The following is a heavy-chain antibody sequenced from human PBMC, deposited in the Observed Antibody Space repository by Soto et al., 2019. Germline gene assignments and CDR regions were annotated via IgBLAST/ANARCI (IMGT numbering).Heavy chain of an antibody. J-gene: IGHJ3*02. CDR1: GFTFSDYY. CDR3: APDLYSSSPDGPLPNDAFDI. D-gene: IGHD6-6*01. CDR2: ISSSGSTI. V-gene: IGHV3-11*01. Sequence: GGSLRLSCAASGFTFSDYYMSWIRQAPGKGLEWVSYISSSGSTIYYADSVKGRFTISRDNAKNSLYLQMNSLRAEDTAVYYCAPDLYSSSPDGPLPNDAFDIWGQGTMVTVSS.